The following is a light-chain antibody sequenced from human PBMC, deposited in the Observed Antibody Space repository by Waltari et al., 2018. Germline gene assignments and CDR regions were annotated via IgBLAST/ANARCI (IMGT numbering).Light chain of an antibody. CDR3: SSYTSSGTVI. J-gene: IGLJ2*01. V-gene: IGLV2-14*03. Sequence: QSALTQPASVAGSPGQSITISCTGTGSYVGSYVYGSWYQQHPGKGPKLMIFDVSNRPSGVSNRFSGSKSGNTASLTISGLQAEDEADYYCSSYTSSGTVIFGGGTKLTVL. CDR1: GSYVGSYVY. CDR2: DVS.